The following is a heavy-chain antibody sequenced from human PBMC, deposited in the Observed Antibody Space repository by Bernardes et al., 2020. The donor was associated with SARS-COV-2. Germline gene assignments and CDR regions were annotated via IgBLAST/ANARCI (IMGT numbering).Heavy chain of an antibody. Sequence: GGSLRLSRAASGITFSSYWMHWVRQAPGKGLEWVSRMSGDGSGTTYADSVKGRFTISRDNARNTLYLQMNSLRAEDSGVYFCAGTSNTCCDYWGQGALVTVSS. D-gene: IGHD2-2*01. V-gene: IGHV3-74*01. CDR1: GITFSSYW. CDR3: AGTSNTCCDY. CDR2: MSGDGSGT. J-gene: IGHJ4*02.